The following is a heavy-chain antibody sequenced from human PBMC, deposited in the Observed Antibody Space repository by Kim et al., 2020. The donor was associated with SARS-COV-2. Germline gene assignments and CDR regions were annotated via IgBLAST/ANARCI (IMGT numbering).Heavy chain of an antibody. CDR3: ARDGVRKYYYDSSGYYPI. J-gene: IGHJ3*02. Sequence: KGRFTISRDNAKNSLYLQMNSLRAEDTAVYYCARDGVRKYYYDSSGYYPIWGQGTMVTVSS. D-gene: IGHD3-22*01. V-gene: IGHV3-11*06.